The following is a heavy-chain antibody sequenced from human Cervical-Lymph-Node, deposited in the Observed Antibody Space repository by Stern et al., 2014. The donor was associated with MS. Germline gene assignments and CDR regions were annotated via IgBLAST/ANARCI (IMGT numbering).Heavy chain of an antibody. CDR1: GYTFTTYG. D-gene: IGHD4-17*01. J-gene: IGHJ4*02. CDR2: INTNTGNP. V-gene: IGHV7-4-1*02. CDR3: ARYAPMVTTDFDY. Sequence: VQLVESGSELKKPGASVKVSCKASGYTFTTYGMNWVRQAPGQGLEWMGWINTNTGNPPYAQDFTGRFVFSLDTSVTTAYLQIRSLKAEDTAVYHCARYAPMVTTDFDYWGQGTLVTVSS.